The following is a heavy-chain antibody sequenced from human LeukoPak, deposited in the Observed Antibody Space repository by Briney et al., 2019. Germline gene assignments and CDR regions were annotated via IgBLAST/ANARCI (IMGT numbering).Heavy chain of an antibody. CDR2: ISAYNGNT. J-gene: IGHJ6*02. Sequence: GASVKVSCKASGYTFTSYGISWVRQAPGQGLEWMGWISAYNGNTNYAQKFQGRVTMTRNTSISTAYMELSSLRSEDTAVYYCARVGLYYYYYYGMDVWGQGTTVTVSS. CDR3: ARVGLYYYYYYGMDV. CDR1: GYTFTSYG. V-gene: IGHV1-18*01. D-gene: IGHD3-22*01.